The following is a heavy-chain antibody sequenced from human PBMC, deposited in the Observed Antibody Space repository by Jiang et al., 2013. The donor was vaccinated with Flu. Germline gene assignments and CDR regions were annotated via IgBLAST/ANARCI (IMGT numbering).Heavy chain of an antibody. CDR2: IRSKANSYAT. CDR1: GFTFSGSA. J-gene: IGHJ3*02. CDR3: TRHQRPSSGYPNDAFDI. D-gene: IGHD3-22*01. Sequence: VQLVESGGGLVQPGGSLKLSCAASGFTFSGSAMHWVRQASGKGLEWVGRIRSKANSYATAYAASVKGRFTISRDDSKNTAYLQMNSLKTEDTAVYYCTRHQRPSSGYPNDAFDIWGQGQWSPSLQ. V-gene: IGHV3-73*02.